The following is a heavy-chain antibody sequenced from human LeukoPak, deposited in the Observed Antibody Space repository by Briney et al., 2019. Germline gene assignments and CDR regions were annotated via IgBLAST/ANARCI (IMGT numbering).Heavy chain of an antibody. Sequence: GGSLRLSCAASGFTFSSYWMSWVRQAPGKGLEWVANIKQDGSEKYYVDSVRGRFTISRDNAKNSLYLQMNSLRAEDTAVYYCAEVPRIAPHYYYYMDVWGKGTTVTVSS. V-gene: IGHV3-7*01. CDR3: AEVPRIAPHYYYYMDV. CDR2: IKQDGSEK. CDR1: GFTFSSYW. D-gene: IGHD6-6*01. J-gene: IGHJ6*03.